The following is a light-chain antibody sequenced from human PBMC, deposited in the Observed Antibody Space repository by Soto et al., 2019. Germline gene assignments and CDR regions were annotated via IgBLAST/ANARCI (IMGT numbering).Light chain of an antibody. V-gene: IGKV3-15*01. J-gene: IGKJ1*01. CDR3: QQYSIWRT. CDR2: GAS. CDR1: QSVSSN. Sequence: ENVFTQSPAARSVSPGGRATRSCRASQSVSSNLAWYQQKPCQAPRLLIYGASTRATGIPARFSGSGSGTEFTLTISSLQSEDFAVYYCQQYSIWRTFGQGTKVDIK.